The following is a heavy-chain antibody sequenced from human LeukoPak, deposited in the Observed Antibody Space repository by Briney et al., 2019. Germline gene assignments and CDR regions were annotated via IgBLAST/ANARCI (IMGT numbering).Heavy chain of an antibody. CDR1: GDSISSYF. CDR3: VRQTGGVAGALDFDY. Sequence: NPSETLSLTCTVSGDSISSYFWSWIRQPAGKGLEFIVRIYTSGSTNYNPSLKSRVTMSVDTSKNQFSLKLTSVTAADTAVYYCVRQTGGVAGALDFDYWGQGTLVTVSS. CDR2: IYTSGST. D-gene: IGHD6-19*01. J-gene: IGHJ4*02. V-gene: IGHV4-4*07.